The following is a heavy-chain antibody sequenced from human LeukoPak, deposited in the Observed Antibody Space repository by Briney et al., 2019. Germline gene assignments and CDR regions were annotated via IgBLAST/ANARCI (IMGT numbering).Heavy chain of an antibody. J-gene: IGHJ5*02. CDR3: ARGDNWNYGWFDP. D-gene: IGHD1-7*01. V-gene: IGHV3-30-3*01. Sequence: GRSLRLSCAASGFTFSSYAMHWVRRAPGKGLEWVAVISYDGSNKYYADSVKGRFTISRDNSKNTLYLQMNSLRAEDTAVYYCARGDNWNYGWFDPWGQGTLVTVSS. CDR1: GFTFSSYA. CDR2: ISYDGSNK.